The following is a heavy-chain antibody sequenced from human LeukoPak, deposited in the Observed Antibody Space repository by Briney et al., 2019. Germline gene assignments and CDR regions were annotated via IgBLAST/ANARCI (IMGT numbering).Heavy chain of an antibody. CDR3: ARLKVQGVISNYYYMDV. J-gene: IGHJ6*03. Sequence: TSETLSLTCAVYGGSFSGYYWSWIRQPPGKGLEWIGEINHSGSTNYNPSLKSRVTISVDTSKDQFSLKLSSVTAADTAVYYCARLKVQGVISNYYYMDVWGKGTTVTISS. D-gene: IGHD3-10*01. CDR2: INHSGST. CDR1: GGSFSGYY. V-gene: IGHV4-34*01.